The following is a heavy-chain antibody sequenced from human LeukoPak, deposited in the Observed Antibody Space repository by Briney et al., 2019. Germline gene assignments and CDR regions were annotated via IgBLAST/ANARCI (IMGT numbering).Heavy chain of an antibody. CDR1: GFTFSSYA. CDR2: ISYGGSNK. J-gene: IGHJ4*02. V-gene: IGHV3-30-3*01. CDR3: AKGSWYFDY. Sequence: GGSLRLSCAASGFTFSSYAMHWVRQAPGKGLEWVAVISYGGSNKYYADSVKGRFTISRDNSKNTLYLQMNSLRAEDTAVYYCAKGSWYFDYWGQGTLVTVSS.